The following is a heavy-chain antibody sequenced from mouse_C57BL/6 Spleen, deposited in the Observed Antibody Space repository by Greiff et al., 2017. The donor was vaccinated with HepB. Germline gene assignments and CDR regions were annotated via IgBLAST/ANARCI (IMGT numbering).Heavy chain of an antibody. CDR2: IDPETGGT. J-gene: IGHJ4*01. D-gene: IGHD1-1*01. V-gene: IGHV1-15*01. Sequence: VQLQQSGAELVRPGASVTLSCKASGYTFTDYDMHWVKQTPVHGLEWIGAIDPETGGTAYNQKFKGKAILTADKSSSTAYMELRSLTSEDSAVYYCTSTVVALYYYAMDYWGQGTSVTVSS. CDR3: TSTVVALYYYAMDY. CDR1: GYTFTDYD.